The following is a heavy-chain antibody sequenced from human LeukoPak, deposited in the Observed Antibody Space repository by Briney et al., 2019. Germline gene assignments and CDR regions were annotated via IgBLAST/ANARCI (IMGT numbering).Heavy chain of an antibody. V-gene: IGHV3-33*06. D-gene: IGHD4-11*01. CDR3: AKDAQRGFDYSNSLES. J-gene: IGHJ5*01. CDR1: GFTFSHYG. CDR2: IWSDGTNQ. Sequence: PGRSLRLSCAAVGFTFSHYGMHWVRQAPGKGLEWVAVIWSDGTNQYYADSVKGRFTISRDDSGNTVYLQMNSLRPEDTGVYYCAKDAQRGFDYSNSLESWGQGTPVTVST.